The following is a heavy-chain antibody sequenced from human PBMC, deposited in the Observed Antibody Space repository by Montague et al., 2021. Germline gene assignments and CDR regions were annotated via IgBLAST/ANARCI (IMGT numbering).Heavy chain of an antibody. CDR3: VRDPHSLDF. D-gene: IGHD1-26*01. V-gene: IGHV3-48*02. CDR1: GFTFEDYS. CDR2: IHKSGHTT. Sequence: SLRLSCAASGFTFEDYSMNWVRQTPEKGLEWVAYIHKSGHTTHQADFVEGRFTISRDNAKNSLFLEMNDLRDDDTAKYYCVRDPHSLDFWGQGVLVTVSS. J-gene: IGHJ4*02.